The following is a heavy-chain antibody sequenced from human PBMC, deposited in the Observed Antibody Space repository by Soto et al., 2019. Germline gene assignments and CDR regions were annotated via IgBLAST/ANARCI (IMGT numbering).Heavy chain of an antibody. Sequence: GASVKVSCKASGYTFTSYAMHWVRQAPGQRLEWMGWINAGNGNTKYSQKFQGRVTITRDTSASTAYMELSSLRSEDTAVYYCARGFRGGYSDWFDPWGQGTLVTVSS. CDR2: INAGNGNT. CDR1: GYTFTSYA. CDR3: ARGFRGGYSDWFDP. J-gene: IGHJ5*02. V-gene: IGHV1-3*01. D-gene: IGHD2-21*01.